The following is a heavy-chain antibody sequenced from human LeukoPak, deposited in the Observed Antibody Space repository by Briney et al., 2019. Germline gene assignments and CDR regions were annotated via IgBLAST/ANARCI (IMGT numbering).Heavy chain of an antibody. J-gene: IGHJ4*02. V-gene: IGHV4-59*08. CDR1: GVSISSYY. D-gene: IGHD4-23*01. CDR2: IYYSRSP. Sequence: PSETLSLTCTVSGVSISSYYWSWIRQSPGKGLEWIGHIYYSRSPNYNPSLKSRVTISVDTSKNQFSLKLSSVTAADTAVYYCAMTFYGGGDYWGQGTLVTASS. CDR3: AMTFYGGGDY.